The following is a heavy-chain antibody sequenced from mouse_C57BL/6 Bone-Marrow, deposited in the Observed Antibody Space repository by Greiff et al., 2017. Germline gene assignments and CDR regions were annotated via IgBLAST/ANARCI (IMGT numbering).Heavy chain of an antibody. CDR3: ARNYDYDGAMDY. Sequence: QVQLQQPGAELVRPGSSVKLSCKASGYTFTSYWMHWVKQRPIQGLEWIGNIDPSDSETHYNQKFKDKATLTVDKSSSTAYMQLSSLTSEDSAVYYCARNYDYDGAMDYWGQGTSGTVSS. CDR2: IDPSDSET. CDR1: GYTFTSYW. J-gene: IGHJ4*01. V-gene: IGHV1-52*01. D-gene: IGHD2-4*01.